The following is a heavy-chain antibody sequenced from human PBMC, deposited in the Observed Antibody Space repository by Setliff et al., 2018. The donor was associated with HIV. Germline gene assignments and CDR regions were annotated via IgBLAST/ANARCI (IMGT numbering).Heavy chain of an antibody. CDR1: GYTFTTYA. V-gene: IGHV1-3*01. D-gene: IGHD5-18*01. CDR3: ASGMRWDTAMGDAFDI. J-gene: IGHJ3*02. Sequence: GASVKVSCKASGYTFTTYAMHWVRQAPGQRLEWMGWINADNGNTKYSQKLQGRVTITRDTSASTAYMELSSLRSEDTAVYYCASGMRWDTAMGDAFDIWGQGALVTVSS. CDR2: INADNGNT.